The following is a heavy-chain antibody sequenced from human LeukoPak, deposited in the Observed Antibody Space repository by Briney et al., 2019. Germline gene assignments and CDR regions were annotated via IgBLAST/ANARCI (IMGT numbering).Heavy chain of an antibody. V-gene: IGHV4-59*08. CDR1: GGSITDYY. D-gene: IGHD6-13*01. CDR3: ARSTFSSNWNL. J-gene: IGHJ4*02. CDR2: MYYSGSA. Sequence: SETLSLTCTVSGGSITDYYWSWIRHSSGKGLEWIGYMYYSGSAYHSPSLKTRVTLSVDTSKNQFSLKLTSVTAADTAVYYCARSTFSSNWNLWGQGTLVTVSS.